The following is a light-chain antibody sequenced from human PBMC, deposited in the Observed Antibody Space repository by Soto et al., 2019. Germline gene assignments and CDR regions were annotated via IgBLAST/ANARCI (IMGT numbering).Light chain of an antibody. CDR2: DVS. Sequence: QSVLTQPASVSGSPGQSITISCTGTSSDVGGYNYVSWYQQHPGKAPKLMIYDVSNRPSGVSNRFSGSKSGNTASLTISGLQAEDDSDYSSTSYTNSISLHVFRTGTNVTVL. CDR1: SSDVGGYNY. CDR3: TSYTNSISLHV. J-gene: IGLJ1*01. V-gene: IGLV2-14*01.